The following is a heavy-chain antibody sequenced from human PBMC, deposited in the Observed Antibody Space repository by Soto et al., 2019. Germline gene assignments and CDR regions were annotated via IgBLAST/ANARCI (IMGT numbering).Heavy chain of an antibody. CDR1: GGSVSSGSYY. J-gene: IGHJ6*02. CDR3: ARNARIQLWSYYYYYGMDV. D-gene: IGHD5-18*01. Sequence: SETLSLTCTVSGGSVSSGSYYWSWIRQPPGKGLEWIGYIYYSGSTNYNPSLKSRVTISVDTSKNQFSLKLSSVTAADTAVYYCARNARIQLWSYYYYYGMDVWGQGTTVTV. CDR2: IYYSGST. V-gene: IGHV4-61*01.